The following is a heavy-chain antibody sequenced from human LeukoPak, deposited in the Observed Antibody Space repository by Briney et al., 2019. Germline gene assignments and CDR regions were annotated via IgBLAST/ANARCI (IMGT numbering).Heavy chain of an antibody. CDR1: GGSISSSSYY. D-gene: IGHD1-1*01. CDR3: ARVGPTGMYAFDI. J-gene: IGHJ3*02. CDR2: IYYSGST. Sequence: SETLSLTCTVSGGSISSSSYYWGWIRQPPGKGLEWIGSIYYSGSTYYNPSLKSRVTISVDTSKNQFSLKLSSVTAADTAVYYRARVGPTGMYAFDIWGQGTMVTVSS. V-gene: IGHV4-39*01.